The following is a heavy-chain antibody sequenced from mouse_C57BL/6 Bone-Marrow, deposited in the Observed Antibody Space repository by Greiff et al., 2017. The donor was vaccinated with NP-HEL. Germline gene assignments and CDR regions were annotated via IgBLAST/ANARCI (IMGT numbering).Heavy chain of an antibody. CDR3: ARSTLYDGYYFYAMDY. J-gene: IGHJ4*01. D-gene: IGHD2-3*01. CDR2: ILPGSGST. CDR1: GYTFTGYW. V-gene: IGHV1-9*01. Sequence: QVQLQQSGAELMKPGASVKLSCKATGYTFTGYWIEWVKQRPGHGLEWIGEILPGSGSTNYNEKFKGKATFTADTSSNTAYMQLSSLTTEDSAIYYCARSTLYDGYYFYAMDYWGQGTSVTVSA.